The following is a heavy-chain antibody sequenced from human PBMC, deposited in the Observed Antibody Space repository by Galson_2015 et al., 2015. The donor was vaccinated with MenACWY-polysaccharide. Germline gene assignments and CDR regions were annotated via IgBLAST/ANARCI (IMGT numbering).Heavy chain of an antibody. Sequence: ALRLCCAASGLTFRSSGMHWVRQAPGKGREWVALIQNCGSPKAYADSVKGRFTISRDNSKNTLYLEMNSLRAEDTAVYYCARESSRIVFHAFDIWGQGTMVTVSS. CDR2: IQNCGSPK. CDR3: ARESSRIVFHAFDI. D-gene: IGHD6-19*01. V-gene: IGHV3-33*05. J-gene: IGHJ3*02. CDR1: GLTFRSSG.